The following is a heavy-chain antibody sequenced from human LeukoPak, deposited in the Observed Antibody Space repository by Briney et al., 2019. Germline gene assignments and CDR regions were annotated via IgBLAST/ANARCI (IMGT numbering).Heavy chain of an antibody. CDR1: GFTVSSNY. V-gene: IGHV3-53*01. CDR2: IYSGGST. D-gene: IGHD4-23*01. J-gene: IGHJ4*02. Sequence: HPGGSLRLSCAASGFTVSSNYMSWVRQAPGKGLEWVSVIYSGGSTYYADSVKGRFTISRDNSKNTLYLQMNSLRAEDTAVYYCAKDLGYGGNPPVYFDYWGQGTLVTVSS. CDR3: AKDLGYGGNPPVYFDY.